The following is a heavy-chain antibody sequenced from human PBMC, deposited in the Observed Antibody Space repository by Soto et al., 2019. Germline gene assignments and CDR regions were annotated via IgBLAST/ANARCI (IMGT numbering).Heavy chain of an antibody. CDR2: LYASGTT. V-gene: IGHV4-59*08. Sequence: QAQLQESGPGLVKPSETLTLTCSVSDGSVTGYSWSWVRQPPGKGLGWIGQLYASGTTTTNPSLTSRVTLALATSQNHISLRLNSVTAADTAVYFCARQAQDHIDRSHNCYDPWGQGTLVTVSS. J-gene: IGHJ5*02. CDR3: ARQAQDHIDRSHNCYDP. CDR1: DGSVTGYS. D-gene: IGHD2-15*01.